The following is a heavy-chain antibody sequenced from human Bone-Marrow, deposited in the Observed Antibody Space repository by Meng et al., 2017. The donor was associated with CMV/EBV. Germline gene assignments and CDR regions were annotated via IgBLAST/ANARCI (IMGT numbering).Heavy chain of an antibody. CDR3: ALLGYCSSTSCYGKDY. D-gene: IGHD2-2*01. CDR2: IYYSGST. CDR1: GGSISSSSYY. V-gene: IGHV4-39*01. Sequence: SETLSLTCTVSGGSISSSSYYWGWIRQPPGKGLEWIGSIYYSGSTYYNPSLKSRVTISVDTSKNQFSLKLSSVTAADTAVYYCALLGYCSSTSCYGKDYWGQGTLVTVSP. J-gene: IGHJ4*02.